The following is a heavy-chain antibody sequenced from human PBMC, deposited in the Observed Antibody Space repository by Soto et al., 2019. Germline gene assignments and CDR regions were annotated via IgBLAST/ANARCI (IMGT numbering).Heavy chain of an antibody. D-gene: IGHD2-2*01. J-gene: IGHJ5*02. Sequence: KSSETLSLTCAVSGDSISSGDNSWSWIRQPPGKGLEWIGYIYRSGSTFYNPSLKSRVTLSVDTSKNQFSLSLRSLTAADTALYYCARGLGYCSTTTCTEDWFDPWGPGILVTVSS. CDR3: ARGLGYCSTTTCTEDWFDP. CDR2: IYRSGST. V-gene: IGHV4-30-2*01. CDR1: GDSISSGDNS.